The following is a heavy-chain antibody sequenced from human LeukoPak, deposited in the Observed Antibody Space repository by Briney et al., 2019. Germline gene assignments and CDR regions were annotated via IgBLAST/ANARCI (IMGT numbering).Heavy chain of an antibody. D-gene: IGHD3-22*01. V-gene: IGHV3-21*01. Sequence: PGGSLGLSCAASGSTFSSYSMNWVRQAPGKGLEWVSSISSSSYIYYADSVKGRFTISRDNAKNSLYLQMNSLRAEDTAVYYCARTLTMIVSDDAFDIWGQGTMVTVSS. CDR2: ISSSSYI. J-gene: IGHJ3*02. CDR3: ARTLTMIVSDDAFDI. CDR1: GSTFSSYS.